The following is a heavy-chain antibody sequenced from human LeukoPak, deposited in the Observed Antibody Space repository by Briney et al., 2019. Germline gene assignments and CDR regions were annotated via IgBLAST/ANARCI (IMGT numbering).Heavy chain of an antibody. D-gene: IGHD5-18*01. CDR1: GFTFTTYW. V-gene: IGHV3-74*01. J-gene: IGHJ6*02. CDR2: INSDGSIT. Sequence: GGSLRLSCAASGFTFTTYWMHWVRQAPGKGLVWVSHINSDGSITSYADSVKGRFTISRDNAKDTLYLQMNSLRAEDTAVYYCARDAVDTANAVWGQGTTVTVSS. CDR3: ARDAVDTANAV.